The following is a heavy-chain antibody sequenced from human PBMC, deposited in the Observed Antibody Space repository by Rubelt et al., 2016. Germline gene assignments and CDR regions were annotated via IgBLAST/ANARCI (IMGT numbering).Heavy chain of an antibody. CDR2: IRIDGTNK. CDR1: GFTFSSYG. Sequence: QVHLVESGGGVVQPGGSLRLSCAASGFTFSSYGMHWVRQAPGKGLEWVAFIRIDGTNKYYADSVKDRFTISRDNSKNTLYLQMNSLRAEDTAVYYCAKDPTLTGGWGQGTLVTVSS. D-gene: IGHD4-11*01. J-gene: IGHJ4*02. V-gene: IGHV3-30*02. CDR3: AKDPTLTGG.